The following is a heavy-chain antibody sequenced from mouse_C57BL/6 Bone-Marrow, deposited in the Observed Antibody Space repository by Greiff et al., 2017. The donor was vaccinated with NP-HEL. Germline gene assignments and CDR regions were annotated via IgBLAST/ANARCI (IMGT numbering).Heavy chain of an antibody. Sequence: EVQLQQSGPELVKPGASVKISCKASGYTFTDYYMNWVKQSHGKSLEWIGDINPNNGGTSYNQKFKGKATLTVDKSSSTAYMELRSLTSEDSAVYYCARDLTRYYGSSYDWFAYWGQGTLVTVSA. V-gene: IGHV1-26*01. CDR3: ARDLTRYYGSSYDWFAY. J-gene: IGHJ3*01. D-gene: IGHD1-1*01. CDR1: GYTFTDYY. CDR2: INPNNGGT.